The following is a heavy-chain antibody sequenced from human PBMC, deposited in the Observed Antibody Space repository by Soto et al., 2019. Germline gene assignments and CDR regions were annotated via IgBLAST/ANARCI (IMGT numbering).Heavy chain of an antibody. J-gene: IGHJ4*02. Sequence: SLRLSCAASGFSFTNYYMTWVRQAPGQGLDWVAKIKEDGSEEYYVDSLKGRFTISRDNAKNTLYLQMNSLRAEDTAVYYCARDVSYSFDYWGQGTLVTVSS. V-gene: IGHV3-7*01. CDR1: GFSFTNYY. CDR2: IKEDGSEE. CDR3: ARDVSYSFDY. D-gene: IGHD2-21*01.